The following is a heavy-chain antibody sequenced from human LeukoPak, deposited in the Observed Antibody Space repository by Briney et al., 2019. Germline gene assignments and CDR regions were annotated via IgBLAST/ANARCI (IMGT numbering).Heavy chain of an antibody. J-gene: IGHJ4*02. V-gene: IGHV4-34*01. CDR2: INHSGST. Sequence: PSETLSLTCAVYGGSFSGYYWSWIRQPPGKGLEWIGEINHSGSTNYNPSLKSRVTISVDTSKNQFSLKLSSATAAGTAVYYCARRYYYDSSGYYYLDYWGQGTLVTVSS. CDR3: ARRYYYDSSGYYYLDY. D-gene: IGHD3-22*01. CDR1: GGSFSGYY.